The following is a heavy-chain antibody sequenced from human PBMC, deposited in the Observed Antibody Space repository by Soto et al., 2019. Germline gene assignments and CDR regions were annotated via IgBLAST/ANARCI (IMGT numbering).Heavy chain of an antibody. J-gene: IGHJ6*03. CDR2: IKQDGSEK. Sequence: GGSLRLSCAASGFTFSSYWMSWVRQAPGKGLEWVANIKQDGSEKYYVDSVKGRFTISRDNAKNSLYLQMNSLRAEDTAVYYCARSPESGSGRYYNGPYYYYMDVWGKGTTVTVSS. CDR1: GFTFSSYW. CDR3: ARSPESGSGRYYNGPYYYYMDV. V-gene: IGHV3-7*03. D-gene: IGHD3-10*01.